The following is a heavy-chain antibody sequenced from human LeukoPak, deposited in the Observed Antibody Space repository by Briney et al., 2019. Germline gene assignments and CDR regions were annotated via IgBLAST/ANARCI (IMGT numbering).Heavy chain of an antibody. J-gene: IGHJ4*02. CDR2: IYSSGST. CDR1: GGSISRYY. V-gene: IGHV4-4*07. CDR3: AREGGYNWNYGGGFFDY. D-gene: IGHD1-20*01. Sequence: PSETLSLTCTVSGGSISRYYWSWIRQPAGKGLEWIGRIYSSGSTNYNPSLKSRVTMSIDTSKNQFSLKLNAVTAADTAVYYCAREGGYNWNYGGGFFDYWSQGTLVTVSS.